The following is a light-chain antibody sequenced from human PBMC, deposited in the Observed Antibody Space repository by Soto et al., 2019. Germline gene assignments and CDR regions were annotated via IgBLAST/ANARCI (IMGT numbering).Light chain of an antibody. CDR2: GAS. CDR3: QQYGGSPRVS. J-gene: IGKJ4*01. V-gene: IGKV3-20*01. CDR1: QTVSDNY. Sequence: EIVLTQSPGALSLSPGERATLSCRASQTVSDNYLAWYQQKPGQAPRLLIYGASTRATGSPDRFSGSGSGTDFPLTISRLEPEDFAVYYCQQYGGSPRVSFGGGTKVEIK.